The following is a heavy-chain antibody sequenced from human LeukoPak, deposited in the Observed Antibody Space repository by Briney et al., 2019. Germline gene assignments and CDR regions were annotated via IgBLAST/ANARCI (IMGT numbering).Heavy chain of an antibody. J-gene: IGHJ4*02. Sequence: GGSLRLSCAASGFTFSSYAMSWVRQAPGKGLEWVSAISGSGGSTYYADSVKGRFTISRDNSKNTLYLQMNSLRAEDTAVYYCAKDLIRGQYCSSTSCYRYYFDYWGQGTLVTVSS. V-gene: IGHV3-23*01. CDR3: AKDLIRGQYCSSTSCYRYYFDY. CDR2: ISGSGGST. CDR1: GFTFSSYA. D-gene: IGHD2-2*01.